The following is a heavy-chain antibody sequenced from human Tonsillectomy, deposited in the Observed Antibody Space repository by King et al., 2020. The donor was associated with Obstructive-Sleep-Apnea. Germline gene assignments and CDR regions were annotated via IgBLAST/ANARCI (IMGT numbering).Heavy chain of an antibody. J-gene: IGHJ6*02. CDR1: GGSISSYY. CDR3: AGIYTYGSAYHGLDV. CDR2: IYYSGTT. Sequence: QLQESGPGLVKPSETLSLTCTVSGGSISSYYWSWIRQPPVKGLEWIGYIYYSGTTNYNPSLKSRVTISVDTSKNQFSLKLSSVTAADTAVYYCAGIYTYGSAYHGLDVWGQGTTVTVSS. V-gene: IGHV4-59*01. D-gene: IGHD5-18*01.